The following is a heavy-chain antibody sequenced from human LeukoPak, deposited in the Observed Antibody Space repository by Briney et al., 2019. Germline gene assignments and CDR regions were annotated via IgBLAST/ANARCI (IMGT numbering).Heavy chain of an antibody. J-gene: IGHJ5*02. V-gene: IGHV3-30*03. CDR1: GFTFSSYG. Sequence: GGSLRLSCAASGFTFSSYGMHWVRQAPGKGLEWVAVISYDGSSKDYADSVKGRFTISRDNSKNTLYLQMNSLRAEDTAVYYCARAQPQSSSWYANWFDPWGQGTLVTVSS. CDR2: ISYDGSSK. CDR3: ARAQPQSSSWYANWFDP. D-gene: IGHD6-13*01.